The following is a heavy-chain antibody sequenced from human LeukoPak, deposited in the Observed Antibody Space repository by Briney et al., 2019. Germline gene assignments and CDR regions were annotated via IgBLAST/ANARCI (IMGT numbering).Heavy chain of an antibody. J-gene: IGHJ4*02. V-gene: IGHV1-18*04. CDR1: GYTFTCYY. CDR2: ISAYNGNT. D-gene: IGHD5-12*01. CDR3: ARDRGYSGYDGGY. Sequence: ASVKVSCKASGYTFTCYYMHWVRQAPGQGLEWMGWISAYNGNTNYAQKVQGRVTMTTDTSTSTAYMEMRSLRPDDTAVYYCARDRGYSGYDGGYWGQGTLVTVSS.